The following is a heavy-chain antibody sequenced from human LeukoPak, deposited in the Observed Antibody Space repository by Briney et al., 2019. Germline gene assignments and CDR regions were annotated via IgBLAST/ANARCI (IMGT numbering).Heavy chain of an antibody. D-gene: IGHD3-16*01. CDR2: IWVDGSNE. V-gene: IGHV3-33*06. Sequence: PGGTLRLTSAASAFTLNTYGMHWVRQAPGKEPAGVAVIWVDGSNEYYADSVKGRFTISRDNSKNTLYLQLNSLRAEDTAVYFCAKQPTRNDWGGGDYWGQGTLVTVSS. CDR3: AKQPTRNDWGGGDY. J-gene: IGHJ4*02. CDR1: AFTLNTYG.